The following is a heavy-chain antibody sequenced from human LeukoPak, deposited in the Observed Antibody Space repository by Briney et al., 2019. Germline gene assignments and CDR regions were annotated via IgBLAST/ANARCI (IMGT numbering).Heavy chain of an antibody. CDR1: GGSFSGYY. Sequence: PSETLSLTCAVYGGSFSGYYWSWIRQPPGKGLEWIGEISHSGSTNYNPSLKSRVTISVDTSKNQFSLRLSSVTAADTAVYYCASSGGNIDYWGQGTLVTVSS. V-gene: IGHV4-34*01. J-gene: IGHJ4*02. CDR3: ASSGGNIDY. D-gene: IGHD4-23*01. CDR2: ISHSGST.